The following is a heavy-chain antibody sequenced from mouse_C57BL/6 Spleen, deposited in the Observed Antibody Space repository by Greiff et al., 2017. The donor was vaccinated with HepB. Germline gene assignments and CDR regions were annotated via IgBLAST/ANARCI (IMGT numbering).Heavy chain of an antibody. J-gene: IGHJ1*03. V-gene: IGHV1-64*01. D-gene: IGHD2-4*01. Sequence: QVQLQQPGAELVKPGASVKLSCKASGYTFTSYWMHWVKQRPGQGLEWIGMIHPNSGSTNYNEKFKSKATLTVDKSSSTAYMQLSSLTSEDSAVYYCASSIYYDYDVYWYFDVWGTGTTVTVSS. CDR2: IHPNSGST. CDR3: ASSIYYDYDVYWYFDV. CDR1: GYTFTSYW.